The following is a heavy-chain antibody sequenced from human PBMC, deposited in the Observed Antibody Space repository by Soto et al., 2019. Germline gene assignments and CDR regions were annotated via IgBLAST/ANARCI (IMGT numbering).Heavy chain of an antibody. CDR1: GGSVNSGNYY. D-gene: IGHD1-1*01. CDR2: IRNSAGT. V-gene: IGHV4-34*01. Sequence: QVQLQQWGAGLLKPSETLSLTCAVFGGSVNSGNYYWSWIRQPPGKGLEWIGEIRNSAGTHFNPSLTSRVTISVDKPKNQFSLKMSSVTAADTALYYCARVERGTATTVVDAFDIWGPGTMVTVSS. CDR3: ARVERGTATTVVDAFDI. J-gene: IGHJ3*02.